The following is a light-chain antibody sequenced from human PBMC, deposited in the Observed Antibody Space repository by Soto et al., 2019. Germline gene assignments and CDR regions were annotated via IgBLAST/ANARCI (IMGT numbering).Light chain of an antibody. J-gene: IGLJ3*02. CDR1: SSDLGSYNL. CDR3: CSYAGSSTWV. CDR2: EGS. Sequence: QSALTQPASVSGSPGQSITISCTGTSSDLGSYNLVSWYQQHPGKAPKLLIYEGSKRPSGVSNRFSASKSGNTASLTIAGLQPEDEADYYCCSYAGSSTWVFGGGTKLTVL. V-gene: IGLV2-23*01.